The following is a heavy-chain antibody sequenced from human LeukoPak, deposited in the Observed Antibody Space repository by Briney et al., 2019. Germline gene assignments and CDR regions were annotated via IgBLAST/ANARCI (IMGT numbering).Heavy chain of an antibody. CDR1: GFTFSSYA. Sequence: GGSLRLSCAASGFTFSSYAMSWVRQAPGKGLEWVSAISGSGGSTYYADSVKGRFTISRDNSKNTLYLQMNSLRAEDTAVYYCARGGYQLLDAFDIWGQGTMVTVSS. J-gene: IGHJ3*02. CDR2: ISGSGGST. CDR3: ARGGYQLLDAFDI. V-gene: IGHV3-23*01. D-gene: IGHD2-2*01.